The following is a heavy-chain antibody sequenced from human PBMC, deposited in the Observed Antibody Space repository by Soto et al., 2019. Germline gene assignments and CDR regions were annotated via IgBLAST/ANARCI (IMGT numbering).Heavy chain of an antibody. CDR3: AKDHGFLDWLPPYYYSYGMDV. Sequence: GGSLRLSCAASGFTFSRSGMHWVRQAPGKGLEWVALISYDESIKYYADSVKGRFTISRDNSKYTLYLQMNSLRAEDTAVYYCAKDHGFLDWLPPYYYSYGMDVWGQGTTVTVSS. V-gene: IGHV3-30*18. CDR1: GFTFSRSG. CDR2: ISYDESIK. J-gene: IGHJ6*02. D-gene: IGHD3-3*01.